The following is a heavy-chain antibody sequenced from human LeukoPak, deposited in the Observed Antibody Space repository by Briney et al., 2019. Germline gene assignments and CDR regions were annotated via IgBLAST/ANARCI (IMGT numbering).Heavy chain of an antibody. Sequence: ASVKVSCKASGYTFTGYYIHWVRQAPGQGLEWMGWINPNSGGTNYAQKFQGRVTMTRDTSISTAYMELSRLRSDDTAVYYCARARSSREVGAFDIWGQGTMVTVSS. CDR1: GYTFTGYY. J-gene: IGHJ3*02. CDR3: ARARSSREVGAFDI. V-gene: IGHV1-2*02. D-gene: IGHD6-13*01. CDR2: INPNSGGT.